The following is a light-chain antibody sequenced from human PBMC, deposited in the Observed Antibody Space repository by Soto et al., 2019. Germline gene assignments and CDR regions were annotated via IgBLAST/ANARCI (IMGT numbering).Light chain of an antibody. CDR2: TAS. CDR1: QGIRNY. V-gene: IGKV1-27*01. J-gene: IGKJ2*01. Sequence: DIQMTQSPSSLSASVGDRVTITCWASQGIRNYLAWYQQKPGKVPKLLIYTASTLQSGVPSRFSGCGSGTDFTLTISSLQPEDVATYYCQKYSGPPYTFGQGTKLEIK. CDR3: QKYSGPPYT.